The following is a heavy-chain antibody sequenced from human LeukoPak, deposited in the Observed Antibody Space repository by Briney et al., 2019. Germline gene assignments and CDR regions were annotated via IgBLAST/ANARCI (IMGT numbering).Heavy chain of an antibody. CDR2: ITYDGSNK. CDR3: AKDLTRDTPMDV. Sequence: GGSLRLSCAASGFTFSNYGVHWVRQAPGKGLEWVAVITYDGSNKHYADSVKGRFTISRDNSKNTLYLQMNSLRAEDTAVYYCAKDLTRDTPMDVWGKGTTVTVSS. J-gene: IGHJ6*04. V-gene: IGHV3-30*18. CDR1: GFTFSNYG. D-gene: IGHD1-14*01.